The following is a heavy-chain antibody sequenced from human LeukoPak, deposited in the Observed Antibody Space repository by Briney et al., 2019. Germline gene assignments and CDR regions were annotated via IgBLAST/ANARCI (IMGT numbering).Heavy chain of an antibody. J-gene: IGHJ3*02. D-gene: IGHD3-16*01. Sequence: TGGSLRPSCAASGFTFSSYGMHWVRQAPGKGLEWVAVIWYDGSNKYYADSVKGRFTISRDNSKNTLYLQMNSLRAEDTAVYYCARDYVRGNAAFDIWGQGTMVTVSS. CDR3: ARDYVRGNAAFDI. CDR2: IWYDGSNK. V-gene: IGHV3-33*01. CDR1: GFTFSSYG.